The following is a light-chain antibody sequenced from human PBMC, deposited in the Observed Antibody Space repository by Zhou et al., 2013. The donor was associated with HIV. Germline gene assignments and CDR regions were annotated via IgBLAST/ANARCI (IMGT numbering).Light chain of an antibody. CDR1: QSVSSRS. V-gene: IGKV3-20*01. CDR3: QQYAKSLFT. Sequence: PGETATLSCRASQSVSSRSLAWYRQKPGQAPRLLIYDASTRATGIPDRISGSGSGTDFTLTISRLEPEDFAVYYCQQYAKSLFTFGPGTKVDIK. CDR2: DAS. J-gene: IGKJ3*01.